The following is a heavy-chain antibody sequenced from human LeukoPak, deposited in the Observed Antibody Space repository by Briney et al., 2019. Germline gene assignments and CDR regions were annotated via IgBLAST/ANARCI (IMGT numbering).Heavy chain of an antibody. V-gene: IGHV3-30-3*01. Sequence: GGSLRLSCAASGFTFSSYAMHWVRQAPGKGLEWVAVISYDGSNKYYADSVKGRFTISRDNSKNTLYLQMNSLRAEDTAVYYCARDVIAAAGSTWGQGTLVTVSS. CDR1: GFTFSSYA. CDR2: ISYDGSNK. J-gene: IGHJ5*02. D-gene: IGHD6-13*01. CDR3: ARDVIAAAGST.